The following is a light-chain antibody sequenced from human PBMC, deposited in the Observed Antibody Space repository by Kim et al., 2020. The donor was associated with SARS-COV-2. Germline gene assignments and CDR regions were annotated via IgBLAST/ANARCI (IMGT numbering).Light chain of an antibody. CDR3: QVWDSSSAVV. CDR2: YDS. J-gene: IGLJ2*01. V-gene: IGLV3-21*04. Sequence: SYELTQPPSASVAPGKTARITCGGNNIGSKSLHWYQQKPGQAPVLVIYYDSDRPSGIPERFSGSNSGNTATLTISRVEAGDEADYYCQVWDSSSAVVFGGGTQLTVL. CDR1: NIGSKS.